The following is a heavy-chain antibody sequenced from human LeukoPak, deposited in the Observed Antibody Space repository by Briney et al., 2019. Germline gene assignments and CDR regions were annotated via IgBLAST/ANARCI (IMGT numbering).Heavy chain of an antibody. D-gene: IGHD6-25*01. Sequence: RGGSLRLSCVVSGIPFSDYYMNWIRQAPGKGLEWISYISSSSWYTDYADSVKGRFTISRDNAKSALYLQLNSLRLEDTAVYCAAGRAADFWGQGTL. CDR1: GIPFSDYY. V-gene: IGHV3-11*03. CDR2: ISSSSWYT. CDR3: AGRAADF. J-gene: IGHJ4*02.